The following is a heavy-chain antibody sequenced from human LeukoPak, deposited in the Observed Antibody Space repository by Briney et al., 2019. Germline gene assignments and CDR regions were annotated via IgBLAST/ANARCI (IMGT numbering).Heavy chain of an antibody. CDR3: ARDPSRGYTYGYEDY. Sequence: GGSLRLSCAASGFSFSSYWMNLVRQAPGKGLEWVANIKQDGSEKYYVDSVKGRFTISRDNAKNSLYLQMNSLRAEDTAIYYCARDPSRGYTYGYEDYWGQGTLVTVST. CDR1: GFSFSSYW. CDR2: IKQDGSEK. D-gene: IGHD5-18*01. V-gene: IGHV3-7*01. J-gene: IGHJ4*02.